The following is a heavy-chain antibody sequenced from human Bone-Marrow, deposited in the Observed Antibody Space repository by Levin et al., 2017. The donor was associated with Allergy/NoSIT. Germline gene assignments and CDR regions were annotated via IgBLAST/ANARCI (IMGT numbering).Heavy chain of an antibody. CDR1: GFTFSSYW. D-gene: IGHD2-2*01. CDR2: IKEDGSEK. Sequence: PGGSLRLSCAASGFTFSSYWMSWVRQAPGKGLEWVANIKEDGSEKYYVDSMKGRFTISRDNAKNSLYLQMNSLRAEDTAVYYCARVSRRSTPFYWGQGTLVTVSS. J-gene: IGHJ4*02. CDR3: ARVSRRSTPFY. V-gene: IGHV3-7*01.